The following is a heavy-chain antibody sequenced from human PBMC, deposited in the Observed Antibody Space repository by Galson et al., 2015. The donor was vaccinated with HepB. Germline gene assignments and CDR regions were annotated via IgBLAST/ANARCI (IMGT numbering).Heavy chain of an antibody. CDR1: GFDFGNYG. J-gene: IGHJ4*02. Sequence: SLRLSCAASGFDFGNYGMHWVHQAPGKGLEWMALIWKDGSNKHYADSLKGRFRISRDNAKNTLFLEADSVRAEDTAVYYCAREDATITVAALEYWGPGVLVTVSS. CDR3: AREDATITVAALEY. CDR2: IWKDGSNK. V-gene: IGHV3-33*01. D-gene: IGHD6-13*01.